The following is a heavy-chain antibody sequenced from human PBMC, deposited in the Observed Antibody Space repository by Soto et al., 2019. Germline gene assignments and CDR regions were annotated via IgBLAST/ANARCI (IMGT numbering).Heavy chain of an antibody. D-gene: IGHD3-22*01. CDR2: INHSGST. V-gene: IGHV4-34*01. Sequence: SETLSLTCAVYGGSFSGYYWSWIRQPPGQGLEWIGEINHSGSTNYNPSLKSRVTISVDTSKNQFSLKLSSVTAADTAVYYCARVVVVITYSWFDPWGQGTLVTVSS. CDR1: GGSFSGYY. CDR3: ARVVVVITYSWFDP. J-gene: IGHJ5*02.